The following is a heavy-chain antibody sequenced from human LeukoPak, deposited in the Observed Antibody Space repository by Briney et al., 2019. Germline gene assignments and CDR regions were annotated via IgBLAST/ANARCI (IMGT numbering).Heavy chain of an antibody. CDR1: GYTFTSYG. CDR3: ARDRYCSSTSCYTYYYYGMDV. CDR2: IGAYNGNT. Sequence: ASVKVSCKASGYTFTSYGISWVRQAPGQGLEWMGWIGAYNGNTNYAQKLQGRVTMTTDTSTSTAYMELRSLRSDDTAVYYCARDRYCSSTSCYTYYYYGMDVWGQGTTVTVSS. J-gene: IGHJ6*02. D-gene: IGHD2-2*02. V-gene: IGHV1-18*01.